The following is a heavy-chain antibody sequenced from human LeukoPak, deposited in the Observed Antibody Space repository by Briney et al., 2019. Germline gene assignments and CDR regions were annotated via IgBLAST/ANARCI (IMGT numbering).Heavy chain of an antibody. CDR2: IYYSGST. J-gene: IGHJ6*02. V-gene: IGHV4-39*01. D-gene: IGHD1-26*01. Sequence: PSETLSLTCTVSGGSISSSSYYWGWIRQPPGKGLGWIGSIYYSGSTYYNPSLKSRVTISVDTSKNQFSLKLSSVTAADTAVYYCARGYVIGVGATHRYYYYGMDVWGQGTTVTVSS. CDR3: ARGYVIGVGATHRYYYYGMDV. CDR1: GGSISSSSYY.